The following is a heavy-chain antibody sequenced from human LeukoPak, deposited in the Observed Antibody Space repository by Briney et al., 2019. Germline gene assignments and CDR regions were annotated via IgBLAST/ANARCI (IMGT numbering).Heavy chain of an antibody. J-gene: IGHJ6*03. D-gene: IGHD1-26*01. CDR2: IYHSGST. CDR1: GGPISSSNW. Sequence: SETLSLICAVSGGPISSSNWWSWVRQPPGKGLEWIGEIYHSGSTNYNPSLKSRVTISVDTSKNQFSLKLTSVTAADTAVYYCARDDRVGAILGYMDVWGKGTTVTVSS. V-gene: IGHV4-4*02. CDR3: ARDDRVGAILGYMDV.